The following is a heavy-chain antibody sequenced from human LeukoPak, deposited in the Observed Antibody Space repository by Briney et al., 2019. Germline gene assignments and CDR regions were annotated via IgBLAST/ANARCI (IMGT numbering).Heavy chain of an antibody. CDR1: GGSISSYY. CDR2: IYTSGST. CDR3: ARDKGSCSGTSCSPNYYMDV. D-gene: IGHD2-2*01. Sequence: SETLSLTRTVSGGSISSYYWSWIRQPAGKGLEWIGRIYTSGSTNYNPSLKSRVTMSVDTSKNQFSLKLSSVTAADTAVYYCARDKGSCSGTSCSPNYYMDVWGKGTTVTVSS. V-gene: IGHV4-4*07. J-gene: IGHJ6*03.